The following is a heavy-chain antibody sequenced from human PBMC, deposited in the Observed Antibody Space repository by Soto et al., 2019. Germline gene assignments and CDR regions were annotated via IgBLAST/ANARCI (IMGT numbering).Heavy chain of an antibody. D-gene: IGHD5-18*01. CDR2: ISGSGGST. CDR3: AKVTAIVLDY. J-gene: IGHJ4*02. V-gene: IGHV3-23*01. Sequence: EVQLLESGGGLVQPGGSLSLSCAASGFTFSNYAMSWVRQAPGKGLEWVSAISGSGGSTYYADSVKGRFTISRDNSKNTLDLQMNSLRAEETAVYYCAKVTAIVLDYWGQGTLVTVSS. CDR1: GFTFSNYA.